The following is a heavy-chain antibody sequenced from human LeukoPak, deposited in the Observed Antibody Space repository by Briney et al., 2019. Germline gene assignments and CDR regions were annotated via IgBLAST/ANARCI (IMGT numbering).Heavy chain of an antibody. Sequence: GGSLRLSCAASGFTVSSNYMSWVRQAPGKGLEWVSVIYSGGSTYYADSVKGRFTISRDNSKNTLSLQMNSLRAEDTAVYYCARDQGYCSSTSCLNYNGAFDIWGQGTMVTVSS. CDR1: GFTVSSNY. J-gene: IGHJ3*02. CDR2: IYSGGST. V-gene: IGHV3-53*01. D-gene: IGHD2-2*01. CDR3: ARDQGYCSSTSCLNYNGAFDI.